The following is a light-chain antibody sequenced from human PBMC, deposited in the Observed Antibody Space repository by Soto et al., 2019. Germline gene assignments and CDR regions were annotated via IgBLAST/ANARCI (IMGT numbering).Light chain of an antibody. CDR1: QSNSSY. CDR2: AAS. CDR3: QQSYSTAWT. J-gene: IGKJ1*01. Sequence: DIQMTQSPSSLSASVGDRVTITGRPSQSNSSYLNWYQQTPGKAPTILIYAASSLQSGVQSRFVSSGAGTDCTRSISSLQPEDVSTDSCQQSYSTAWTFGQGTKVDSK. V-gene: IGKV1-39*01.